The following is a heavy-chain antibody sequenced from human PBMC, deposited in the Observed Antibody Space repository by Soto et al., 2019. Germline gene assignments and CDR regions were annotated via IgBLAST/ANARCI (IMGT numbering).Heavy chain of an antibody. CDR2: ISYDGSNK. V-gene: IGHV3-30*18. D-gene: IGHD6-19*01. J-gene: IGHJ6*02. Sequence: GGSLRLSCAASGFTFSSYGMHWVRQAPGKGLEWVAVISYDGSNKYYADSVKGRFTISRDNSKNTLYLQMNSLRAEDTAVYYCAKDRQRAVAGTFRGAIKYGMDVWGQGTTVTVSS. CDR1: GFTFSSYG. CDR3: AKDRQRAVAGTFRGAIKYGMDV.